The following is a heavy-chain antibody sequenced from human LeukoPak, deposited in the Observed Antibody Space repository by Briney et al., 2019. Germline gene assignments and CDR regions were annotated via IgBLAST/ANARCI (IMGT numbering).Heavy chain of an antibody. Sequence: QPGGSLRLSCEASGFTFTTSAMSWVRQAPGKGLEWVSGISDSTYFADSAKGRLTISRDNSKNTLYLQMNSLRAEDTAVYYCVKDIYSSVPSIYWGQGTLVTVSS. V-gene: IGHV3-23*01. CDR1: GFTFTTSA. D-gene: IGHD6-19*01. J-gene: IGHJ4*02. CDR2: ISDST. CDR3: VKDIYSSVPSIY.